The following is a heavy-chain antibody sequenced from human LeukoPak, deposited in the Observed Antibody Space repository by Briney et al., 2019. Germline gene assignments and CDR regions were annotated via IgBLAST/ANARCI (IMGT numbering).Heavy chain of an antibody. CDR2: INSDGSST. V-gene: IGHV3-74*01. Sequence: QPGGSLRLSCAASGFTFSSYWMHWVRQAPGKGLVWVSRINSDGSSTSYADSVKGRFTISRDNAKNTLYLQRNSLRAEDTAVYYCAREGRRQQLVLADWGQGTLVTVSS. D-gene: IGHD6-13*01. CDR1: GFTFSSYW. CDR3: AREGRRQQLVLAD. J-gene: IGHJ4*02.